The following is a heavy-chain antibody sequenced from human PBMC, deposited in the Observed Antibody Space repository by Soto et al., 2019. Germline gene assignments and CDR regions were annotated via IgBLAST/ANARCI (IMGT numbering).Heavy chain of an antibody. J-gene: IGHJ4*02. CDR3: AIPLVGYCSSTSCSGGDY. D-gene: IGHD2-2*01. CDR1: GGTFSSYA. CDR2: IIPIFGTA. Sequence: ASVKVSCKASGGTFSSYAISWVRQAPGQGLEWMGGIIPIFGTANYAQKFQGRVTITADESTSTAYMELSSLRSEDTAVYYCAIPLVGYCSSTSCSGGDYWGQGTLVTVSS. V-gene: IGHV1-69*13.